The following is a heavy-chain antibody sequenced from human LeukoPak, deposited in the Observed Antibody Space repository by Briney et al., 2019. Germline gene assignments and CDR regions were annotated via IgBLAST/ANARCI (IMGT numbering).Heavy chain of an antibody. Sequence: SETLSLTCTVSGGSISSSSYYWAWIRQPPGKGLEWIGNIFYSGSTYYNPSLKSRVTISVDTSKNQFSLKLSSVTAADTAVYYCARNAVPGYFDYWGQGTLVSVSS. D-gene: IGHD3-10*01. V-gene: IGHV4-39*01. CDR1: GGSISSSSYY. CDR2: IFYSGST. J-gene: IGHJ4*02. CDR3: ARNAVPGYFDY.